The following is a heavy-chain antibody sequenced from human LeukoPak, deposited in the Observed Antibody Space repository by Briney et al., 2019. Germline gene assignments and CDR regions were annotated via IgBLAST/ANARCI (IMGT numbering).Heavy chain of an antibody. CDR3: LLDRGVGKRGYSYGYVAY. Sequence: EASVKVSCKVSGYTLTELSMHWVRQAPGKGLEWMGGFDPEDGETIYAQKFQGRVTMTEDTSTDTAYMELSSLRSEDTAVYYCLLDRGVGKRGYSYGYVAYWGQGTLVTVSS. V-gene: IGHV1-24*01. CDR1: GYTLTELS. CDR2: FDPEDGET. D-gene: IGHD5-18*01. J-gene: IGHJ4*02.